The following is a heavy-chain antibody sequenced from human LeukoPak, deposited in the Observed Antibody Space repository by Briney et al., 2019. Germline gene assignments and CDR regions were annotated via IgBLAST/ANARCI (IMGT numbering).Heavy chain of an antibody. J-gene: IGHJ4*02. CDR2: ISASGGQK. Sequence: PGGSLRLSCAASGFTFSNHGMSWVRQTPGKGLEWVSSISASGGQKFYADSVRGRFSISRDNYMSTLYLQMNSLRPEDTAIYYCAKIGVIGLWYFDYWGQGSLVTVSS. V-gene: IGHV3-23*01. D-gene: IGHD2-21*01. CDR1: GFTFSNHG. CDR3: AKIGVIGLWYFDY.